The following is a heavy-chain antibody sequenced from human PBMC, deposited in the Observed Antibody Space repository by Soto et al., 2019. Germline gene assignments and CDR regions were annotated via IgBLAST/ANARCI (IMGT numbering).Heavy chain of an antibody. J-gene: IGHJ4*02. CDR2: IKEDGSEK. CDR3: AKEYR. Sequence: EVQLVESGGGLAQPGGSLRLSCTASGFTFSNHWMSWVRQAPGKGLERVASIKEDGSEKYYVDSVKGRFTISRDNAKNSLYLQMNSLRAEDTAVYYCAKEYRWGQGTLVTVSS. CDR1: GFTFSNHW. V-gene: IGHV3-7*01. D-gene: IGHD1-26*01.